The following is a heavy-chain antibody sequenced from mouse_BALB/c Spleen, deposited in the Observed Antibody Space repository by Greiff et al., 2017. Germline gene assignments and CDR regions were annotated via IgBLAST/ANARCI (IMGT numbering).Heavy chain of an antibody. J-gene: IGHJ3*01. CDR3: TRGGSAWFAY. Sequence: VQLQQPGAELVRPGASVKLSCKASGYTFTSYWINWVKQRPGQGLEWIGNIYPSDSYTNYNQKFKDKATLTVDKSSSTAYMQLSSPTSEDSAVYYCTRGGSAWFAYWGQGTLVTVSA. CDR1: GYTFTSYW. V-gene: IGHV1-69*02. CDR2: IYPSDSYT. D-gene: IGHD1-1*02.